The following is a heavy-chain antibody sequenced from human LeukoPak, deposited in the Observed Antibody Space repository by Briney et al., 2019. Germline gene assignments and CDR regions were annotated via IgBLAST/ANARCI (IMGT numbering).Heavy chain of an antibody. J-gene: IGHJ5*02. Sequence: SETLSLTCTVSGGSISSGGYYWSWIRQHPEKGLERIGYIYYSGSTYYNPSLKSRVTMSVDTSKNQFSLKLSSVTAADTAVYYCARTLGEYQLLLNNWFDPWGQGTLVTVSS. D-gene: IGHD2-2*01. CDR2: IYYSGST. CDR3: ARTLGEYQLLLNNWFDP. V-gene: IGHV4-31*03. CDR1: GGSISSGGYY.